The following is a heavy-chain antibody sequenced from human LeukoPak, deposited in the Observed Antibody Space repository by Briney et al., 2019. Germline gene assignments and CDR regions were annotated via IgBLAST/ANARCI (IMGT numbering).Heavy chain of an antibody. Sequence: GGSLRLSCAAFGFTFSSYAMEWVRQAPGKGLEWVSSITGSSDSIYYADSVKGRFTISRDNAKNSVYLQMNSLRAEDTAVYYCARLVCSTIPCYGKFYFDSWGQGTLVPVSS. CDR2: ITGSSDSI. V-gene: IGHV3-21*01. CDR3: ARLVCSTIPCYGKFYFDS. D-gene: IGHD2-2*01. CDR1: GFTFSSYA. J-gene: IGHJ4*02.